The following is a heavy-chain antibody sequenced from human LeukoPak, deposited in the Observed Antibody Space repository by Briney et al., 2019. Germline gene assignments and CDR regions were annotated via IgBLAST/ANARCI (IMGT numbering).Heavy chain of an antibody. Sequence: SETLSLTCFVSGASISSYDWSWIRQPAGKGLEWIGRMYISGSTKYNPSLKSRVTISVDTSKNQFSLYLSSVTAADTAVYYCARHYSSGWDFDYWGQGTLVTVSS. CDR2: MYISGST. V-gene: IGHV4-4*07. J-gene: IGHJ4*02. CDR1: GASISSYD. CDR3: ARHYSSGWDFDY. D-gene: IGHD6-19*01.